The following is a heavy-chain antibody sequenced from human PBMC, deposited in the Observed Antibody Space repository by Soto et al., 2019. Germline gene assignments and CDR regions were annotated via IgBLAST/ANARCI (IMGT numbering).Heavy chain of an antibody. J-gene: IGHJ6*02. CDR1: GGSISSYY. CDR3: AREFRGYSGYDRYDYGMDG. D-gene: IGHD5-12*01. CDR2: IYYSGST. V-gene: IGHV4-59*01. Sequence: SETLSLTCTVSGGSISSYYWSWIRQPPGKGLEWIGYIYYSGSTNYNPSLKSRVTISVDTSKNQFSLKLSSVTAADTAVYYCAREFRGYSGYDRYDYGMDGWGQGTSVTVAS.